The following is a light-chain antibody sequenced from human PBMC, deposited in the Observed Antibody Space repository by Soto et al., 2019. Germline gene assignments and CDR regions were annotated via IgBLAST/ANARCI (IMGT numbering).Light chain of an antibody. CDR3: QVWDGISDHWV. V-gene: IGLV3-21*02. CDR1: NIGSKS. CDR2: DDS. Sequence: SYELTQPPSVSVAPGQTARITCGGYNIGSKSVHWYQQRPGQAPVLVVYDDSARPSGIPERFSGSNSGNTATLTISRVEAGDEDDYYCQVWDGISDHWVFGGGTKLTVL. J-gene: IGLJ3*02.